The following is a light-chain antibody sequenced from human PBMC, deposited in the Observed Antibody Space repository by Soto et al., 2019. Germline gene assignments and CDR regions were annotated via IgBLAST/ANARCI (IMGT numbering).Light chain of an antibody. V-gene: IGKV4-1*01. J-gene: IGKJ4*01. CDR3: QQYYSAPPLT. Sequence: DIVMTQSPDSLAVSLGESATINCKSSQSVLYSPNNKNYLAWYQQKPGQPPKLLIYWASTRESGVPDRFSGSGSGTDFTLTISSLQAEDVAVYYCQQYYSAPPLTFGGGTKVEIK. CDR2: WAS. CDR1: QSVLYSPNNKNY.